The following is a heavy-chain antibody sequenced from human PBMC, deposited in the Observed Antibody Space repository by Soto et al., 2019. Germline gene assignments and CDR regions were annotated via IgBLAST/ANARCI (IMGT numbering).Heavy chain of an antibody. Sequence: PGGSLRLSCSASGFTFSSYAMSWVRQAPGKGLEWVSAISGSGGSTYYADSVKGRFTISRDNSKNTLYLQMNSLRAEDTAVYYCPNDRGEFDAFDIWGQGTMVTVSS. CDR3: PNDRGEFDAFDI. D-gene: IGHD3-10*01. J-gene: IGHJ3*02. CDR1: GFTFSSYA. CDR2: ISGSGGST. V-gene: IGHV3-23*01.